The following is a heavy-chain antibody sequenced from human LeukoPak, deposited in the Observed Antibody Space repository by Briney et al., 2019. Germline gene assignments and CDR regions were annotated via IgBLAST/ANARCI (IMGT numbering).Heavy chain of an antibody. CDR3: ASSYYYDSSGYWGGFDY. CDR2: IIPILGIA. J-gene: IGHJ4*02. V-gene: IGHV1-69*04. D-gene: IGHD3-22*01. Sequence: GASVKVSCKASGGTFSSYAISWVRQAPGQGLEWMGRIIPILGIANYAQKFQGRVTITADKSTSTAYMELSSLRSEDTAVYYCASSYYYDSSGYWGGFDYWGQGTLVTVSS. CDR1: GGTFSSYA.